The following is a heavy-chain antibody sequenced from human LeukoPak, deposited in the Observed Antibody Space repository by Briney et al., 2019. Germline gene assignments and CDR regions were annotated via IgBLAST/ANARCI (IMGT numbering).Heavy chain of an antibody. CDR2: IGTAGDT. V-gene: IGHV3-13*01. CDR1: GFTFSSYD. CDR3: ARLRASIAVAGTEDWYFDL. D-gene: IGHD6-19*01. Sequence: PGGSLRLSCAASGFTFSSYDMHWVRQATGEGLEWVSAIGTAGDTYYPGSVKGRFTISRENAKNSLYLQMNSLRAGDTAVYYCARLRASIAVAGTEDWYFDLWGRGTLVTVSS. J-gene: IGHJ2*01.